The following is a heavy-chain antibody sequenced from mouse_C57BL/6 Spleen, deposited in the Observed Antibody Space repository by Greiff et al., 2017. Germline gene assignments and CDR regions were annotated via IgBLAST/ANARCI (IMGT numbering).Heavy chain of an antibody. CDR1: GFTFSDYG. Sequence: EVQGVESGGGLVKPGGSLKLSCAASGFTFSDYGMHWVRQAPEKGLEWVAYISSGSSTIYYADTVKGRVTISRDNAKNTLFLQMTSLRSEDTAMYYCAREVPYYGSSFDYWGQGTTLTVSS. J-gene: IGHJ2*01. D-gene: IGHD1-1*01. V-gene: IGHV5-17*01. CDR2: ISSGSSTI. CDR3: AREVPYYGSSFDY.